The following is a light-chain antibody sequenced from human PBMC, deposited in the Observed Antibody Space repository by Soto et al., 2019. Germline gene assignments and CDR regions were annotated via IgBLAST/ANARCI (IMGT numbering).Light chain of an antibody. CDR1: SSDVGGYNY. J-gene: IGLJ1*01. Sequence: QSVLTQTPSASGSPGQSVTISCTGTSSDVGGYNYVSWYQHHPGNAPKLMIYEVNKRTSGVPDRFSGSKSGNTASLTVSGLQAEDEADYYCSSYAGSNTPYVFGTGTKVTVL. CDR3: SSYAGSNTPYV. CDR2: EVN. V-gene: IGLV2-8*01.